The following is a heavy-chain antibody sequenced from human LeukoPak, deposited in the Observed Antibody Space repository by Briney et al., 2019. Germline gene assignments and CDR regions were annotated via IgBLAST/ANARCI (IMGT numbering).Heavy chain of an antibody. Sequence: TSSETLSLTCTVSGGSISNYYWTWIRQPPAKGLEWIGYIYYTGSTNYNPSLKSRVTISVDTSKNQFSLKLSSVTAADTAVYYCARGMITFGGVIVTWGQGTLVTVSS. CDR3: ARGMITFGGVIVT. D-gene: IGHD3-16*02. J-gene: IGHJ5*02. V-gene: IGHV4-59*12. CDR2: IYYTGST. CDR1: GGSISNYY.